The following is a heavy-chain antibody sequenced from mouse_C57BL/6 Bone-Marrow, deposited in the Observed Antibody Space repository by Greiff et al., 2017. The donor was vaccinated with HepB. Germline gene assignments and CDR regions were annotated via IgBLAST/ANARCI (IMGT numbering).Heavy chain of an antibody. CDR3: ARGRWFAY. Sequence: QVHVKQSGAELVRPGTSVKMSCKASGYTFTNYWIGWAKQRPGHGLEWIGDIYPGGGYTNYNEKFKGKATLTADKSSSTAYMQFSSLTSEDSAIYYCARGRWFAYWGQGTLVTVSA. CDR1: GYTFTNYW. CDR2: IYPGGGYT. J-gene: IGHJ3*01. V-gene: IGHV1-63*01.